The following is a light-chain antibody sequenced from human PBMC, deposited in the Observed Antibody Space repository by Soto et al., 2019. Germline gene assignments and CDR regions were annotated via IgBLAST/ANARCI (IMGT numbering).Light chain of an antibody. J-gene: IGKJ1*01. CDR2: GAS. CDR3: QQYGSSPQA. V-gene: IGKV3-20*01. CDR1: QSVSNNY. Sequence: IVLTQSPGTLSLSPGERATLSCRASQSVSNNYLAWYQQKPGQAPRLLIYGASSRATGIPDRFSGSGSGTDLTLTINRLEPEDVAVYYCQQYGSSPQAFGQGTKVDIK.